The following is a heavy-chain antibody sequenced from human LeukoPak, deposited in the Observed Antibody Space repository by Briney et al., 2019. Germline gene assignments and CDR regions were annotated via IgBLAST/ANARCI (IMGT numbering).Heavy chain of an antibody. CDR2: INHSGST. V-gene: IGHV4-34*01. CDR3: ARGGGRKGPIDY. J-gene: IGHJ4*02. CDR1: GGSFSGYY. Sequence: SETLSLTCAVYGGSFSGYYWSWIRQPPGKGLEWIGEINHSGSTNYNPSLKSRVTISVDTSKNQFSLKLSSVTAADTAVYYCARGGGRKGPIDYWGQGTLVTVSS. D-gene: IGHD3-16*01.